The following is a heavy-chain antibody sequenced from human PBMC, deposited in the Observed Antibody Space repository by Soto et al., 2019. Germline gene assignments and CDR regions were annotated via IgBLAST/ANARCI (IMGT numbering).Heavy chain of an antibody. D-gene: IGHD6-19*01. Sequence: QVQLQESGPGLVKPSGTLSLTCAVSGGSISSSNWWSWVRQPPGKGLEWIGEIYHSGSTNYNPSLKSRVTISVDKSKNQFSLKLSSVTAADTAVYYCARGISSSGWFSSLGSDFDYWGQGTLVTVSS. V-gene: IGHV4-4*02. CDR2: IYHSGST. J-gene: IGHJ4*02. CDR3: ARGISSSGWFSSLGSDFDY. CDR1: GGSISSSNW.